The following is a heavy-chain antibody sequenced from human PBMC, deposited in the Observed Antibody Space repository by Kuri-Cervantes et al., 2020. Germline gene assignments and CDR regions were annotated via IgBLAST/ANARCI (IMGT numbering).Heavy chain of an antibody. D-gene: IGHD6-19*01. J-gene: IGHJ4*02. CDR2: ISGSGGST. Sequence: GGSLRLSCAASGFTFSSYAMSWVRQAPGKGLEWVPAISGSGGSTYYADSVKGRFTISRDNSKNTLYLQMNSLRAEDTAVYYCAKGGSGWYYFDYWGQGTLVTVSS. CDR3: AKGGSGWYYFDY. V-gene: IGHV3-23*01. CDR1: GFTFSSYA.